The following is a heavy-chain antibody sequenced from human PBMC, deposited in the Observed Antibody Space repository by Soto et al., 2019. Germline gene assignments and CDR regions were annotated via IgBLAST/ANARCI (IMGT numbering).Heavy chain of an antibody. CDR3: ASDYSNYAAYNWFDP. D-gene: IGHD4-4*01. CDR1: GFTFSSYA. Sequence: PGGSLRLSCAASGFTFSSYAMSWVRQAPGKGLEWVSAISGSGGSTYYADSVKGRFTISRDNSKNTLYLQMNSLRAEDTAVYYCASDYSNYAAYNWFDPWGQGTLVTVSS. CDR2: ISGSGGST. J-gene: IGHJ5*02. V-gene: IGHV3-23*01.